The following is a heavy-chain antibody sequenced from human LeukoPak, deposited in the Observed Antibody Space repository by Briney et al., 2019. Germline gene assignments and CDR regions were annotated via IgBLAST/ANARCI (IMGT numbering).Heavy chain of an antibody. D-gene: IGHD2-15*01. V-gene: IGHV3-7*01. Sequence: GGSLRLSCAASGFTFSNYWMNWVRQAPGKGLEWVADIKEDGSKKYYVDSVKGRFTISRDNAENSLYLQMHSLRVEDTAVYYCARGGSSRAAAFDIWGQGTMVTVSS. J-gene: IGHJ3*02. CDR3: ARGGSSRAAAFDI. CDR1: GFTFSNYW. CDR2: IKEDGSKK.